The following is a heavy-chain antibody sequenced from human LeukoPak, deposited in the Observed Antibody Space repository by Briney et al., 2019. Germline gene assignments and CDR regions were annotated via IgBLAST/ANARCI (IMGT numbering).Heavy chain of an antibody. CDR2: ISYDGSNK. CDR3: ARGGMAYAIRKLDH. J-gene: IGHJ4*02. D-gene: IGHD2-8*01. CDR1: GFTFSAYA. Sequence: GRSLRLSCEASGFTFSAYAIHWVRQAPGKGLEWVAVISYDGSNKYYADSVKGRLTISRDNSKNTLYLQMNSLRAEDTAVYYCARGGMAYAIRKLDHWGQGTLVTVSS. V-gene: IGHV3-30*01.